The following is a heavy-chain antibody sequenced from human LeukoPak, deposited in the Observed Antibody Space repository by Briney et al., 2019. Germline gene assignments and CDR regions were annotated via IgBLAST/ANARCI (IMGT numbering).Heavy chain of an antibody. V-gene: IGHV3-21*01. Sequence: PGRSLRLSCAASGFAFSSYAMNWVRQAPGKGLEWVSAICNNRSNIYYADSVKGRFTISRDNAKNSLYLQMNSLRAEDTAVYYCARDGYCSSTSCLDYYYGMDVWGKGPRSPSPQ. CDR1: GFAFSSYA. J-gene: IGHJ6*01. CDR3: ARDGYCSSTSCLDYYYGMDV. CDR2: ICNNRSNI. D-gene: IGHD2-2*03.